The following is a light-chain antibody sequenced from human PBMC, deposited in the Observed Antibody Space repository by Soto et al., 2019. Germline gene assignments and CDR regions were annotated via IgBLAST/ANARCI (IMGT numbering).Light chain of an antibody. Sequence: DIQMTQSPSSLSASVGDRVTITCRTSQSISSYLNWYQQKPGTAPKLLIYAKSTLESGVPSRFRGSASGTDDTHTIISLEPQEYPTYYCPHNYDTPAFGQGTQLQIK. CDR1: QSISSY. CDR2: AKS. V-gene: IGKV1-39*01. CDR3: PHNYDTPA. J-gene: IGKJ2*01.